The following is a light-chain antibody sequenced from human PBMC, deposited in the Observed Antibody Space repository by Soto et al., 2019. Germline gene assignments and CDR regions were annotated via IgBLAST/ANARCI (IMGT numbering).Light chain of an antibody. Sequence: EIVMTQSPATLSVSPGERATLSCRASQIVSGSLAWYQQKPGQAPRLLIYGASTRATGIPARFSGSGSGTEFTLTISSLQSEDFAVYYCQQYNNWPPLTFGGGTKVDIK. V-gene: IGKV3-15*01. CDR1: QIVSGS. CDR3: QQYNNWPPLT. J-gene: IGKJ4*01. CDR2: GAS.